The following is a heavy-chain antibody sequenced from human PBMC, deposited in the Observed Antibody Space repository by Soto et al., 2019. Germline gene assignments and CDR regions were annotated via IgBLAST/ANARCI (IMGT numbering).Heavy chain of an antibody. CDR3: ARGFYAGKSNWFES. CDR1: GFRFSSYA. J-gene: IGHJ5*01. Sequence: LRLSCAASGFRFSSYALSWVRQAPGKGLEWVSLISGPASTTYYADAVQGRFTISRDNSKNTLSLQMSNLRAEDTAIYYCARGFYAGKSNWFESWGQGTRVTVSS. CDR2: ISGPASTT. D-gene: IGHD3-10*01. V-gene: IGHV3-23*01.